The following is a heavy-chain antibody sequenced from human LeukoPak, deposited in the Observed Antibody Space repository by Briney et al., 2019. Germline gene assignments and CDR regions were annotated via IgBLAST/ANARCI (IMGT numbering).Heavy chain of an antibody. V-gene: IGHV1-69*01. CDR1: GGTFSSYA. CDR3: ARHSSSGGYYYYYYMDV. CDR2: IIPIFGTA. J-gene: IGHJ6*03. D-gene: IGHD6-6*01. Sequence: GASVKVSCKASGGTFSSYAISWVRQAPGQGLEWMGEIIPIFGTANYAQKFQGRVTITADESTSTAYMELSSLRSEDTAVYYCARHSSSGGYYYYYYMDVWGKGTTVTVSS.